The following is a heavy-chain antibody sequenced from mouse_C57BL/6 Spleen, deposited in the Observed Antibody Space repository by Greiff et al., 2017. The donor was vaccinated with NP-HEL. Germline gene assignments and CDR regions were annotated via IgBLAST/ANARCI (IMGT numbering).Heavy chain of an antibody. CDR2: ISYDGSN. J-gene: IGHJ1*03. V-gene: IGHV3-6*01. CDR1: GYSIPSGYY. CDR3: AIRTYWYFDV. Sequence: ESGPGLVQPSQSLSLTCSVTGYSIPSGYYWNWIRQFPGNKLEWMGYISYDGSNNYNPSLKNRISITRDTSKNQFFLKLNSVTTEDTATYYCAIRTYWYFDVWGTGTTVTVSS.